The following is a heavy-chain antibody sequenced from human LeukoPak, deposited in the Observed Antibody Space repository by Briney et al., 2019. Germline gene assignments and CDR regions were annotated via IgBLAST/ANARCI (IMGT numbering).Heavy chain of an antibody. V-gene: IGHV1-69*04. CDR1: GGTFSNYA. J-gene: IGHJ4*02. CDR3: ARGAYYYDSSGSCDY. Sequence: ASVKVSCKASGGTFSNYAVSWVRQAPGQGLEWMGRIIPILGIANYAQKFQGRVTITADKSTSTAYMELSSLRSEDTAVYYCARGAYYYDSSGSCDYWGQGTLVTVSS. D-gene: IGHD3-22*01. CDR2: IIPILGIA.